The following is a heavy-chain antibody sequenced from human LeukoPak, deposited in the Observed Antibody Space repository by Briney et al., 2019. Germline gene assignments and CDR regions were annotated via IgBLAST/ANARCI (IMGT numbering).Heavy chain of an antibody. Sequence: PGGSLRLSCAASGFTFSDYYMSWIRQAPGKGLEWVSYISSSGSTIYYADSVKGRFTISRDNAKDSLYLQMNSLRAEDTAVYYCASMGDSSGYYPRYWGQGTLVTVSS. CDR1: GFTFSDYY. CDR2: ISSSGSTI. V-gene: IGHV3-11*04. CDR3: ASMGDSSGYYPRY. D-gene: IGHD3-22*01. J-gene: IGHJ4*02.